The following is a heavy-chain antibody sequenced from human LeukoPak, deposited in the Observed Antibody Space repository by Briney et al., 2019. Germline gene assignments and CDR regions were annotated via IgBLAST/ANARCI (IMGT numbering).Heavy chain of an antibody. CDR3: ARDFTNIRGGGYFDN. CDR1: GFTFSSYV. D-gene: IGHD2-15*01. V-gene: IGHV3-33*01. CDR2: IWFDGGKI. J-gene: IGHJ4*02. Sequence: GGSLRLSCAASGFTFSSYVMHWVRQAPGKGLEWVAVIWFDGGKIYYADSVKGRFTISRDNSKNTLYLQMNSLKAEDTAVYHCARDFTNIRGGGYFDNWGQGTLVTVSS.